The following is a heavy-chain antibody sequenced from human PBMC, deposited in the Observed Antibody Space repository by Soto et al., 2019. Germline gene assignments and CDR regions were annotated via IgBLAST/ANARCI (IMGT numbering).Heavy chain of an antibody. CDR3: AKDYGSGSYSSYYGMDV. Sequence: PGGSLRLSCAASGFTFDDYAMHWVRQAPGKGLEWVSGISWNSGSIGYADSVKGRFTISRDNAKNSLYLQMNSLRAEDTALYYCAKDYGSGSYSSYYGMDVWGQGTTGTSP. J-gene: IGHJ6*02. V-gene: IGHV3-9*01. CDR1: GFTFDDYA. D-gene: IGHD3-10*01. CDR2: ISWNSGSI.